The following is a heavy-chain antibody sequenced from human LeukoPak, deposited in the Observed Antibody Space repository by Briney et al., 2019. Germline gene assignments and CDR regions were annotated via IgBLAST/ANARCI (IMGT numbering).Heavy chain of an antibody. Sequence: GGSLRLSCAASGFTFSSYAMSWVRQAPGKGLEWVSAIRGTGGGTNYGDSVKGRFTISRDNSKNTLYLQMNSLRAEDTAVYYCAKDPNFYYCMDVWGKGTTVTISS. V-gene: IGHV3-23*01. CDR2: IRGTGGGT. J-gene: IGHJ6*03. CDR1: GFTFSSYA. CDR3: AKDPNFYYCMDV.